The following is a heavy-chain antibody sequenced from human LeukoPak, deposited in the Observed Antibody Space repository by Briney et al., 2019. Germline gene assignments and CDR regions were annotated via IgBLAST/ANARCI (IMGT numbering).Heavy chain of an antibody. D-gene: IGHD2-21*02. Sequence: GRSLRLSCAASGFTFSTYGMHWVRQAPGKGLEWVSVIYSGGSTYYADSVKGRFTISRDNSKNTLYLQMNSLRAEDTAVYYCARGGVTRGYYYYGMDVWGQGTSVTVSS. V-gene: IGHV3-66*01. CDR2: IYSGGST. CDR1: GFTFSTYG. CDR3: ARGGVTRGYYYYGMDV. J-gene: IGHJ6*02.